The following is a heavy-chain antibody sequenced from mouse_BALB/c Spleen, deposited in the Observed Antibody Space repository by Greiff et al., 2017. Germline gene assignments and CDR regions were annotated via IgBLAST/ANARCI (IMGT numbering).Heavy chain of an antibody. CDR3: ARGENSAMDY. CDR1: GFTFSSFG. Sequence: EVQLVESGGGLVQPGGSRKLSCAASGFTFSSFGMHWVRQAPEKGLEWVAYISSGSSTIYYADTVKGRFTISRDNPKNTLFLQMTSLRSEDTAMYYCARGENSAMDYWGQGTSVTVSS. J-gene: IGHJ4*01. CDR2: ISSGSSTI. V-gene: IGHV5-17*02.